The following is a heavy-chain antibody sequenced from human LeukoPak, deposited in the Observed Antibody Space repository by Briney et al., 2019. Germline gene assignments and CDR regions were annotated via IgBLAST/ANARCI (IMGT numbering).Heavy chain of an antibody. J-gene: IGHJ4*02. Sequence: SETLSLTCTVSGGSISSSSYYWGWIRQPPGRELEWIGSIYYSGSTYYNPSLKSRVTISVDKNQFSLKLSSVTAADTAVYYCARLGYCSGGNCFRYYFDYWGQGILVTVSS. D-gene: IGHD2-15*01. V-gene: IGHV4-39*01. CDR2: IYYSGST. CDR1: GGSISSSSYY. CDR3: ARLGYCSGGNCFRYYFDY.